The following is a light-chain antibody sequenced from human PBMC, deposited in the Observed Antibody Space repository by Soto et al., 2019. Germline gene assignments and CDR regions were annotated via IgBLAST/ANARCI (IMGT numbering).Light chain of an antibody. V-gene: IGKV3-11*01. CDR3: QQRSNWPSIT. CDR1: QSVSSY. CDR2: DAS. J-gene: IGKJ5*01. Sequence: ETVMTQSPGTLSVSLGERATLSCRASQSVSSYLAWYQQKPGQAPRLLIYDASNRATGIPARFSGSGSGTDFTLTISSLEPEDFAVYYCQQRSNWPSITFGQGTRLEI.